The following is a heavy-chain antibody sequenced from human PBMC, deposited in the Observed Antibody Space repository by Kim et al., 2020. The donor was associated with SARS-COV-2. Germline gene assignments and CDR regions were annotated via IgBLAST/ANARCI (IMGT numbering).Heavy chain of an antibody. CDR3: ARIDLSSGWYSGWLDP. CDR2: IYYSGST. J-gene: IGHJ5*02. Sequence: SETLSLTCTVSGGSISSYYWTWIRQPPGKGLEWIGYIYYSGSTNYNPSLKSRVSISVDTSKNQFSLKLSSVTAADTAVYFCARIDLSSGWYSGWLDPWG. V-gene: IGHV4-59*08. CDR1: GGSISSYY. D-gene: IGHD6-19*01.